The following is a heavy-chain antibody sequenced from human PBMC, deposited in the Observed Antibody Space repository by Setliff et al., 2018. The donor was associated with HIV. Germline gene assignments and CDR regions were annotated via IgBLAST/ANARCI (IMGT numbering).Heavy chain of an antibody. CDR1: EFTFGNYA. CDR3: ARSQGSRGYVNWFDP. D-gene: IGHD3-22*01. CDR2: ISGDGGRT. J-gene: IGHJ5*02. V-gene: IGHV3-23*01. Sequence: GGSLRLSCAASEFTFGNYAMGWVRQAPGKGLEWVSAISGDGGRTYYADSVKGRFTISRDYSKNMVYLQVSSLRAEDTAIYYCARSQGSRGYVNWFDPWGQGTLVTVSS.